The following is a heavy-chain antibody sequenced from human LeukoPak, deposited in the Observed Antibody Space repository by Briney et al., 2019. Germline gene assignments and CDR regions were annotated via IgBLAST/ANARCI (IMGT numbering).Heavy chain of an antibody. Sequence: PGGSLRRSCAASGFTFSSYAMTWVRQAPGKGLEWVGRIKSKTDGGTTDYAAPVKGRFTISRDDSKNTLYLQMNSLKTEDTAVYYCTGEGYSSSHGTPYYFDYWGQGTLVTVSS. CDR1: GFTFSSYA. D-gene: IGHD6-13*01. CDR3: TGEGYSSSHGTPYYFDY. CDR2: IKSKTDGGTT. J-gene: IGHJ4*02. V-gene: IGHV3-15*01.